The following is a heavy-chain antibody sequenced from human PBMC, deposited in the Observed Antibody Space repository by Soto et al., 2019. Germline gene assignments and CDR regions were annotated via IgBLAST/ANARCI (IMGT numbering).Heavy chain of an antibody. J-gene: IGHJ4*02. CDR3: ARDDDYPDNGFDY. Sequence: QAPGKGLEWLAVIVREGTEQHYADSVKGRFTISRDNSKYTLYLQMNNLRVDDTAVYYCARDDDYPDNGFDYWGQGTLLTVSS. V-gene: IGHV3-33*05. D-gene: IGHD4-17*01. CDR2: IVREGTEQ.